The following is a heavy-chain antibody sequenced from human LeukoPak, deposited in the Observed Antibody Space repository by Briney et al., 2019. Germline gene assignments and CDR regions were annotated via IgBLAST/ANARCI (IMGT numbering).Heavy chain of an antibody. Sequence: PGRSLRLSCAASGFTFSSYGMHWVRQAPGKGREWVAVIWYDGSNKYYADSVKGRFTISRDNSKNTLYLQMNSLRAEDTAVYYCAKGSSGYDYYYYHYMDVWGKGTTVTVSS. CDR3: AKGSSGYDYYYYHYMDV. D-gene: IGHD5-12*01. J-gene: IGHJ6*03. CDR1: GFTFSSYG. V-gene: IGHV3-33*06. CDR2: IWYDGSNK.